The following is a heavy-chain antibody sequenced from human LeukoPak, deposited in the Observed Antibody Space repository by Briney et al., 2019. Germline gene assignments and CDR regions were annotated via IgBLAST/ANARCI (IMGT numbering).Heavy chain of an antibody. J-gene: IGHJ6*03. CDR2: IRGSGGGT. CDR1: GFTFSNYV. CDR3: AKGYYDYVWGSPYYYMDV. V-gene: IGHV3-23*01. D-gene: IGHD3-16*01. Sequence: GGSLRLSCAASGFTFSNYVMSWVRQAPGKGLEWVSDIRGSGGGTYYADSVKGRFTISRDNSKNTLYLQMNSLRAEDTAVYYCAKGYYDYVWGSPYYYMDVWGKGTTVTVSS.